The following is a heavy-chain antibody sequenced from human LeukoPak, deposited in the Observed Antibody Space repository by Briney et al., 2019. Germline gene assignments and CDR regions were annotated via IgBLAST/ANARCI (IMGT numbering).Heavy chain of an antibody. CDR3: ARDRYYDSSGYYGAFDI. V-gene: IGHV3-53*01. CDR1: GFTVSSNY. J-gene: IGHJ3*02. CDR2: IYSGGGT. D-gene: IGHD3-22*01. Sequence: GGSLRLSCAASGFTVSSNYMSWVRQAPGKGLEWVSVIYSGGGTYYADSVKGRFTISRDNSKNTLYLQMNSLRAEDTAVYYCARDRYYDSSGYYGAFDIWGQGTMVTVSS.